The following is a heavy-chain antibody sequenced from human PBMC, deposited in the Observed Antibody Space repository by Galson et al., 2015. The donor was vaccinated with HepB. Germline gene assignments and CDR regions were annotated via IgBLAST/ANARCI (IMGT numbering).Heavy chain of an antibody. V-gene: IGHV1-46*01. D-gene: IGHD2-2*01. J-gene: IGHJ6*02. CDR2: TNPNSGST. Sequence: SVKVSCKASGYTFTNYYMHWVRQAPGQGLEWMGITNPNSGSTSYAQKFQGRVTMTRDTSTSTLYMELSSLRSEDTAVYYCAREVVPAAYYGMDVWGQGTTVTVSS. CDR1: GYTFTNYY. CDR3: AREVVPAAYYGMDV.